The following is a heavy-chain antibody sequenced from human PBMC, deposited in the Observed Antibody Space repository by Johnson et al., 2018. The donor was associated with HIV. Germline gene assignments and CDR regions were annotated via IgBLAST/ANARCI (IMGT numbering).Heavy chain of an antibody. J-gene: IGHJ3*02. CDR1: GFTVSSNY. V-gene: IGHV3-53*01. CDR3: ARRADAFDI. Sequence: VQLVESGGGLIQPGGSLRLSCTASGFTVSSNYMNWVRQAPGKGLEWVSVIYSGGSTYYADSVKGRFTISRDNSKNTVYLQMNSLRAGDTAVYYCARRADAFDIWGQGTMVTVSS. CDR2: IYSGGST.